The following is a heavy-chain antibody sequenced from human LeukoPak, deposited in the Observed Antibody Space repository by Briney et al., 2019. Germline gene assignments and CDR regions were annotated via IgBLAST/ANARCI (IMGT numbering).Heavy chain of an antibody. V-gene: IGHV1-8*01. Sequence: GASVKVSCKASGYTFPSYDINWVRQATGQGLEWMGWMNPNSGNTGYAQKFQGRVTMTRNTSISTAYMELSSLRSEDTAVYYCARGYCSSTSCSNWFDPWGQGTLVTVSS. J-gene: IGHJ5*02. CDR1: GYTFPSYD. CDR2: MNPNSGNT. D-gene: IGHD2-2*01. CDR3: ARGYCSSTSCSNWFDP.